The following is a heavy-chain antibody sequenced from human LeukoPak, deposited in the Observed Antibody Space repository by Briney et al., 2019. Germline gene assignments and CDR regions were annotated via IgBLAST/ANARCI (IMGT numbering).Heavy chain of an antibody. V-gene: IGHV3-11*04. CDR2: ISSSGSTI. CDR3: ARLGYSSSWPLDY. D-gene: IGHD6-13*01. Sequence: GGSLRLSCAASGFTFSDYYMSWIRQAPGKGLEWVSDISSSGSTIYYTDSVKGRFTISRDNAKNSLYLQMNSLRAEDTAVYYCARLGYSSSWPLDYWGQGTLVTVSS. CDR1: GFTFSDYY. J-gene: IGHJ4*02.